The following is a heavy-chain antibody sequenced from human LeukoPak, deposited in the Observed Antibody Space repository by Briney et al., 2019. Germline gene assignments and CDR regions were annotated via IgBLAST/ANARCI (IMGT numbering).Heavy chain of an antibody. CDR1: GFTFSSYS. J-gene: IGHJ3*02. CDR2: ISSSSSYI. D-gene: IGHD2-2*02. V-gene: IGHV3-21*01. Sequence: GGSLRLSCAASGFTFSSYSMNWVRQAPGKGLEWVSSISSSSSYIYYADSVKGRFTISRDNAKNSLYLQMNSLRAEDAAVYYCARGYCSSASCYKGAFDIWGQGTMVTVSS. CDR3: ARGYCSSASCYKGAFDI.